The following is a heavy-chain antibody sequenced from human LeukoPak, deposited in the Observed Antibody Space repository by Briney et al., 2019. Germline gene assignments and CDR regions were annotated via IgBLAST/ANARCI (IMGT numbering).Heavy chain of an antibody. J-gene: IGHJ4*02. CDR2: ISRDGRDK. D-gene: IGHD6-13*01. Sequence: TGGSLRLSCVASGFTFSSYAMHWVRQAPGKGLEWVAVISRDGRDKHHADSVKGRFTISRDNSKNTLYLQMDSLRAEDTAVYFCAKDPRTAAVYYFDYWGQGILVTVSS. CDR1: GFTFSSYA. CDR3: AKDPRTAAVYYFDY. V-gene: IGHV3-30*18.